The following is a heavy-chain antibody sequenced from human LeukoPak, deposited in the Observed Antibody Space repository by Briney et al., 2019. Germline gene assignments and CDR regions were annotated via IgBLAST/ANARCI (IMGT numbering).Heavy chain of an antibody. Sequence: SETLSLTCAVYGGSFSGYYWSWIRQPPGKGLEWIGEINHSGSTNYNPSLKSRVTTSVDTSKNQFSLKLSSVTAADTAVYYCAIDYGGNPYWGQGTLVTVSS. V-gene: IGHV4-34*01. CDR2: INHSGST. CDR1: GGSFSGYY. CDR3: AIDYGGNPY. D-gene: IGHD4-23*01. J-gene: IGHJ4*02.